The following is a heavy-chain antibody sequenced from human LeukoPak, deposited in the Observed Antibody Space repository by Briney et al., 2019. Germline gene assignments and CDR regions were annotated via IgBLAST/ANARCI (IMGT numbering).Heavy chain of an antibody. CDR2: IYSGGST. J-gene: IGHJ4*02. CDR1: GFTVSSNY. Sequence: PGGSLRLSCAASGFTVSSNYMSWVRQAPGKGLEWVSVIYSGGSTYYADSVKGRFTISRDNSKNTLYLQMNSLRAEDTAVYYCARGRSSGYSYYFDHWGQGTLVTVSS. CDR3: ARGRSSGYSYYFDH. V-gene: IGHV3-66*02. D-gene: IGHD3-22*01.